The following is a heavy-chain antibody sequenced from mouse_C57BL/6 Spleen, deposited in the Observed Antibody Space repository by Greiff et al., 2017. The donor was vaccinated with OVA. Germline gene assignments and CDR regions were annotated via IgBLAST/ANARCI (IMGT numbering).Heavy chain of an antibody. CDR1: GYTFTEYT. CDR2: FYPGSGSI. V-gene: IGHV1-62-2*01. CDR3: ARHERDDHYYVAWLAY. D-gene: IGHD1-2*01. Sequence: QVQLQQPGAELVKPGASVKLSCKASGYTFTEYTIHWVKQRSGPGLEWIGWFYPGSGSIKENEKLKDQATLTAAKSSSTVYMELSRLTSKDSAVYFCARHERDDHYYVAWLAYWGQGTLVTVSA. J-gene: IGHJ3*01.